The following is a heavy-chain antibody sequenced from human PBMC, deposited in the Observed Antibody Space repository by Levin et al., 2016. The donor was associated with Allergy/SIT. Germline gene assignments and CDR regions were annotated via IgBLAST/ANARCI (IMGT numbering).Heavy chain of an antibody. Sequence: WIRQPPGKGLEWVSVIYSDGRTYYADSVKGRFTISRDNSKNTLYLQMNSLRAEDTAVYYCATSIVVVTAIPDYWGQGTLVTVSS. CDR2: IYSDGRT. J-gene: IGHJ4*02. V-gene: IGHV3-66*02. CDR3: ATSIVVVTAIPDY. D-gene: IGHD2-21*02.